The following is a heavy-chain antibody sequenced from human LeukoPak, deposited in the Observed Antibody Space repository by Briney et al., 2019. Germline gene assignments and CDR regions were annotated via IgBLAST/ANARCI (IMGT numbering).Heavy chain of an antibody. CDR3: ARDCRGSTSCYMAAFDI. Sequence: VASVKVSCKASGYTFTSYYMHWVRQAPGQGLEWVGIINPSGGSTSYAQKFQGRVTMTRDTSTSTVYMELSSLRSEDTAVYYCARDCRGSTSCYMAAFDIWGQGTMVTVSS. D-gene: IGHD2-2*02. V-gene: IGHV1-46*01. CDR2: INPSGGST. CDR1: GYTFTSYY. J-gene: IGHJ3*02.